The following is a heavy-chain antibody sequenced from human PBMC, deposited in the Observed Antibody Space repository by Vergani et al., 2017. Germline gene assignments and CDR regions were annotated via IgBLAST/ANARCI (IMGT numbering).Heavy chain of an antibody. CDR3: ARVGAPNTMVRGGSSGMDV. CDR1: GYTFTSYA. Sequence: QVQLVQSGAEVKKPGASVKVSCKASGYTFTSYAMHWVRQAPGQRLEWKVWINACNGNTKYSQKFQGRVTITRDTSASTAYMELSSLRSEDTAVYYCARVGAPNTMVRGGSSGMDVWGKGTTVTVSS. D-gene: IGHD3-10*01. CDR2: INACNGNT. V-gene: IGHV1-3*01. J-gene: IGHJ6*04.